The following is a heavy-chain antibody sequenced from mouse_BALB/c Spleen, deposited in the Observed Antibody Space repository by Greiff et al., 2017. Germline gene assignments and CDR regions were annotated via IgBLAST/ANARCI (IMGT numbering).Heavy chain of an antibody. CDR3: ARRRPLYDYADY. Sequence: QVQLQQSAAELARPGASVKMSCKASGYTFTSYTMHWVKQRPGQGLEWIGYINPSSGYTEYNQKFKDKTTLTADKSSSTAYMQLSSLTSEDSAVYYCARRRPLYDYADYWGQGTTLTVSS. V-gene: IGHV1-4*02. D-gene: IGHD2-4*01. J-gene: IGHJ2*01. CDR1: GYTFTSYT. CDR2: INPSSGYT.